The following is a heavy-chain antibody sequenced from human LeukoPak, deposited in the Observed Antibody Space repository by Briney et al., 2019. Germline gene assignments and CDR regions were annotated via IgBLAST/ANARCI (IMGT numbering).Heavy chain of an antibody. J-gene: IGHJ3*02. V-gene: IGHV3-73*01. CDR3: TRHSWSSDAFDI. CDR1: AFTFSGSA. D-gene: IGHD3-3*01. Sequence: GGSLRLSCAASAFTFSGSAMHWVRQASGKGLEWVGRIRSKANSYATAYAASVKGRFTISRDDSKNTAYLQMNSLKTEDTAVYYCTRHSWSSDAFDIWGQGTMVTVSS. CDR2: IRSKANSYAT.